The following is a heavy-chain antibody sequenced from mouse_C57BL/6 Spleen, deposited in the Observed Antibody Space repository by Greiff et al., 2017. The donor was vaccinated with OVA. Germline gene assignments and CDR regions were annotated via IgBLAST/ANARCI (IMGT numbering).Heavy chain of an antibody. CDR1: GFNIKDDY. D-gene: IGHD4-1*01. J-gene: IGHJ2*01. CDR2: IDPENGDT. CDR3: TTRLTGYYFDY. Sequence: VQLQQSGAELVRPGASVKLSCTASGFNIKDDYMHWVKQRPEQGLEWLGWIDPENGDTEYASKFQGKATITADTSSNTAYLQLSSLTSEDTAVYYCTTRLTGYYFDYWGQGTTLTVAS. V-gene: IGHV14-4*01.